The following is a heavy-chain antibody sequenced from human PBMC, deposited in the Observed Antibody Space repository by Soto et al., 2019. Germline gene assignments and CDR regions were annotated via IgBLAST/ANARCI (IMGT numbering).Heavy chain of an antibody. CDR1: GGDFSNYY. J-gene: IGHJ4*02. D-gene: IGHD6-19*01. Sequence: PSGTLSLTCTVSGGDFSNYYWSWIRQPPGKGLEWIGYVYYSGSTNYNPSLESRVTISLDTPKKQFSLRLSSVTAADTAVYYCARAKYSSGWPSDYWGQGTLVTVSS. CDR3: ARAKYSSGWPSDY. CDR2: VYYSGST. V-gene: IGHV4-59*01.